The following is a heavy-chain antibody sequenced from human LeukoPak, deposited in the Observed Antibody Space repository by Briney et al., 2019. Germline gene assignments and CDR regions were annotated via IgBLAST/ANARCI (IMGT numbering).Heavy chain of an antibody. V-gene: IGHV3-74*01. Sequence: GGSLRLSCAASGFTFSSYWMHWVRQAPGKGLVWVSLIKSDGSSTSYADSVKGRFTISRDNAKNTLYLQMNSLRAEDTAVYYCARDPGGGGAKGHNWFDPWGQGTLVTVSS. J-gene: IGHJ5*02. CDR2: IKSDGSST. CDR1: GFTFSSYW. D-gene: IGHD2-21*01. CDR3: ARDPGGGGAKGHNWFDP.